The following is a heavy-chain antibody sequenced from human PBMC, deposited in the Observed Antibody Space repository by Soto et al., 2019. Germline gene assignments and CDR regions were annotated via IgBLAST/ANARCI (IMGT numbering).Heavy chain of an antibody. J-gene: IGHJ4*02. CDR3: ARGQLRYFDWLSYPYYFDY. Sequence: SETLSLTCTVSGGSISSGNYYWSWIRQPPGKGLEWIGSIYYSGSTYYNPSLKSRVTISVDTSKNQFSLKLNSVTAADTAVYYCARGQLRYFDWLSYPYYFDYWGQGTLVTVSS. V-gene: IGHV4-30-4*01. CDR1: GGSISSGNYY. CDR2: IYYSGST. D-gene: IGHD3-9*01.